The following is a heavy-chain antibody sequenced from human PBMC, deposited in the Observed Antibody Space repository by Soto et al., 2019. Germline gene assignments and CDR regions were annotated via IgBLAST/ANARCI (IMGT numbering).Heavy chain of an antibody. Sequence: PXGSLRLSCAASGXTFTSYTMNWVRQAPGKGLEWVSSISSRSDYICYADSMKGRVTISRDNAKNSLFLDMNSLTGEDTDVYYCARARVYATGPLDFWGQGTLGTVS. CDR1: GXTFTSYT. D-gene: IGHD6-13*01. CDR3: ARARVYATGPLDF. J-gene: IGHJ4*02. V-gene: IGHV3-21*06. CDR2: ISSRSDYI.